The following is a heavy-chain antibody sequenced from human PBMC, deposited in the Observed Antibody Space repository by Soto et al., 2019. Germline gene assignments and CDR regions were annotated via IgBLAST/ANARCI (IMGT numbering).Heavy chain of an antibody. CDR1: GYTFTSYG. Sequence: AASVKVSCKASGYTFTSYGISWVRQAPGQGLEWMGWISAYNGNTNYAQKLQGRVTMTTDTSTSTAYMELRSLRSDDTAVYYCARDGSITGTLNYYYYGMDVWGQGTTVTVSS. CDR2: ISAYNGNT. J-gene: IGHJ6*02. D-gene: IGHD1-7*01. CDR3: ARDGSITGTLNYYYYGMDV. V-gene: IGHV1-18*01.